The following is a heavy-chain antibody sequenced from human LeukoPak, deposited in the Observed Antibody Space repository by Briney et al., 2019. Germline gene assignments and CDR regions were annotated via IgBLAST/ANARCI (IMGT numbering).Heavy chain of an antibody. CDR3: ARVADYYGSGFFDY. CDR2: IYYSGST. J-gene: IGHJ4*02. CDR1: GGSISSSSYY. Sequence: SDTLSLTCTVSGGSISSSSYYWGWIRQPPGKGLEGNGSIYYSGSTNYNPSLKSRVTISVDKSKNQFSLKLSSVTAADTAVYYCARVADYYGSGFFDYWGQGTLVTVSS. V-gene: IGHV4-39*07. D-gene: IGHD3-10*01.